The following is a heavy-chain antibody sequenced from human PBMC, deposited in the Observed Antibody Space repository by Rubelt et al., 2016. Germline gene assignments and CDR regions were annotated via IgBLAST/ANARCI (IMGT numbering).Heavy chain of an antibody. J-gene: IGHJ3*02. Sequence: SRGGLVQPGGSLRVSCAASGFTFSRYAMNWVRQAPGKGLEWVAAISGSGGSTFYADSVKGRFTISRDNAKNTLYLQMNSLRAEDTAVYYCARDGSWGGKESAFDIWGQGTMVTVSS. CDR3: ARDGSWGGKESAFDI. CDR1: GFTFSRYA. D-gene: IGHD4-23*01. V-gene: IGHV3-23*01. CDR2: ISGSGGST.